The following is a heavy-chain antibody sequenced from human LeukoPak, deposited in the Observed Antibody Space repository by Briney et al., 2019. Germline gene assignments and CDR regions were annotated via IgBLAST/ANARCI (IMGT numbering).Heavy chain of an antibody. Sequence: GGSLRLSCAASGFTFSSYWMNWVRQAPGKGLERVAVIWYDGSNKYYADSVKGRFTISRDNSKNTLYLQMNSLRAEDTAVYYCARSEYSSSGDYWGQGTLVTVSS. CDR2: IWYDGSNK. J-gene: IGHJ4*02. CDR1: GFTFSSYW. D-gene: IGHD6-6*01. V-gene: IGHV3-33*08. CDR3: ARSEYSSSGDY.